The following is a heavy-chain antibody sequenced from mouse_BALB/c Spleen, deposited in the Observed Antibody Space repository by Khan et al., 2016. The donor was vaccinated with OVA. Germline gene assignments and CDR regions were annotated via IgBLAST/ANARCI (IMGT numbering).Heavy chain of an antibody. V-gene: IGHV2-2*02. Sequence: QVQLKQSGPGLVQPSQSLSITCTVSVFSLSSYGVHWVRQSPGKGLEWLGVIWSGGSTDYNAAFISRLSISKDNSKSQVFFKMNSLQANDTAIYYCARNGDYVHWYFDVWGAGTTVTVSS. D-gene: IGHD2-13*01. CDR1: VFSLSSYG. CDR3: ARNGDYVHWYFDV. CDR2: IWSGGST. J-gene: IGHJ1*01.